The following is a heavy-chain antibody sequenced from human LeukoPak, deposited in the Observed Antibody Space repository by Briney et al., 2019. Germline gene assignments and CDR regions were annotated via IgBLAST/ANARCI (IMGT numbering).Heavy chain of an antibody. CDR2: IYTSGST. D-gene: IGHD3-9*01. J-gene: IGHJ4*02. CDR3: ARLKYDILTGYYADY. Sequence: SETLSLTCTVSGGSISSYYWSWIRQPAGKGLEWIGRIYTSGSTNYNPSLKSRVTMSVDTSKNQFSLKLSSVTAADTAVYYCARLKYDILTGYYADYWGQGTLVTVSS. V-gene: IGHV4-4*07. CDR1: GGSISSYY.